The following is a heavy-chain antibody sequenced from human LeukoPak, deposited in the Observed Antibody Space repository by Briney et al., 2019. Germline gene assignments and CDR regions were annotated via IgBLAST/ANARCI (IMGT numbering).Heavy chain of an antibody. CDR2: IYQSGTT. Sequence: PSGTVSLTCAVSGGSISNSYWCNWVRQSPGKGVEGIGEIYQSGTTNYNPSLQSRVTISVDKSKNQFSLKLTSVTAADTAVYYCARLDGELDYWGQGTLVTVSS. CDR1: GGSISNSYW. D-gene: IGHD1-1*01. V-gene: IGHV4-4*02. CDR3: ARLDGELDY. J-gene: IGHJ4*02.